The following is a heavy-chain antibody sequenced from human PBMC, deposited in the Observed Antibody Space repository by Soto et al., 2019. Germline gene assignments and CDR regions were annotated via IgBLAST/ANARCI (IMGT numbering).Heavy chain of an antibody. J-gene: IGHJ4*02. CDR3: ARVSRSRDYYDSSGYYHYFDY. CDR2: IYTSGST. CDR1: GGSISSYY. V-gene: IGHV4-4*07. D-gene: IGHD3-22*01. Sequence: PSETLCLTCTVSGGSISSYYWSWIRQPAGKGLEWIGRIYTSGSTNYNPSLKSRVTMSVDTSKNQFSLKLSSVTAADTAVYYCARVSRSRDYYDSSGYYHYFDYWGQGTLVTVS.